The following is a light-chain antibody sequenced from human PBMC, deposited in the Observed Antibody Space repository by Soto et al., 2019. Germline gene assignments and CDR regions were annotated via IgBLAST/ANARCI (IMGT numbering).Light chain of an antibody. V-gene: IGLV1-44*01. CDR3: AVWDGSLKVYV. Sequence: QAVVTQPPSASGTPGQRVTISCSGSYSNIGSNTVNWYQLLPGTAPKLLIYSNSQRPSGVPDRFSGSRSGTSTSLAISGLQSEDEADYYCAVWDGSLKVYVFGTGTKVTVL. CDR1: YSNIGSNT. CDR2: SNS. J-gene: IGLJ1*01.